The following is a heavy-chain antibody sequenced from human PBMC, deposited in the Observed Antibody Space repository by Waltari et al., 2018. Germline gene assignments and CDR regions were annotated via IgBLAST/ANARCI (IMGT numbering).Heavy chain of an antibody. D-gene: IGHD3-22*01. Sequence: QVQLVQSGAEVKKPGSSVKVSCKASGGTFSSYAISGVRQAPGQGLEGRGGGGIIPIAGTANNAQKCQTGVTITADESTSTAYMELSSLRSEDTAVYYCARDAGGITMIVVATDWYFDLWGRGTLVTVSS. CDR2: IIPIAGTA. V-gene: IGHV1-69*01. CDR3: ARDAGGITMIVVATDWYFDL. CDR1: GGTFSSYA. J-gene: IGHJ2*01.